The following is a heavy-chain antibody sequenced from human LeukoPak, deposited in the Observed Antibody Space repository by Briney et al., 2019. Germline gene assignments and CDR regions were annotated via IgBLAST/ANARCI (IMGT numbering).Heavy chain of an antibody. CDR1: GFTFNSYG. J-gene: IGHJ5*02. CDR2: IRYDGSNK. D-gene: IGHD3-16*01. Sequence: GGSLRLSCAASGFTFNSYGMHWVRQAPGKGLEWVAFIRYDGSNKYYADSVKGRFTISRDNSKNTLSLQMNSLRAEDTAVYYCAKDAYDYVVIGYNWFDPWGQGTLVTVSS. V-gene: IGHV3-30*02. CDR3: AKDAYDYVVIGYNWFDP.